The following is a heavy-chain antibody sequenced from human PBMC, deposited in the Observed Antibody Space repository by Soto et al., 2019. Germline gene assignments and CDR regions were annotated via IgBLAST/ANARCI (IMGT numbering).Heavy chain of an antibody. V-gene: IGHV4-4*07. CDR1: GVSISSYY. D-gene: IGHD2-8*02. Sequence: PSETLSLTCSVPGVSISSYYWSWIRQPAGKGLEWIGRIYSSDSTNYNPSLKSRVTMSVDTSKNQISLNLNSVTAAETAVYYCARVRADCSGGVCYLSTYWFDAWGQGTLVTVSS. CDR3: ARVRADCSGGVCYLSTYWFDA. J-gene: IGHJ5*02. CDR2: IYSSDST.